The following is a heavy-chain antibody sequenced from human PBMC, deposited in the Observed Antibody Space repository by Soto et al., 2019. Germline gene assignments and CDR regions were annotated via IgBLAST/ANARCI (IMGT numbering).Heavy chain of an antibody. D-gene: IGHD2-2*01. V-gene: IGHV1-18*01. CDR1: GYTFTSYG. J-gene: IGHJ5*02. Sequence: QVQLVQSGAEVKKPGASVKVSCKASGYTFTSYGISWVRQAPGQGLEWMGWISAYNGNTNYAQKLQGRVTMTTDTSTSTAYMELRRLRSDDTAVYYCARDPGYCSATSCHRLGSVDPWGQGTLVTVSS. CDR3: ARDPGYCSATSCHRLGSVDP. CDR2: ISAYNGNT.